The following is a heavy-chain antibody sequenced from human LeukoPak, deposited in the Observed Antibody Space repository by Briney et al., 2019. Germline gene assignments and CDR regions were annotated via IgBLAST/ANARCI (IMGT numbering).Heavy chain of an antibody. J-gene: IGHJ3*02. CDR1: GFIFSSYG. Sequence: GGSLRLSCAASGFIFSSYGMSWVRQAPGKGLEWVSAISGSGGSTYYADSVKGRFTISRDNSKNTLYVQMNSLRAEDTAVYYCARMSQGAFDIWGQGTMVTVSS. V-gene: IGHV3-23*01. CDR2: ISGSGGST. CDR3: ARMSQGAFDI.